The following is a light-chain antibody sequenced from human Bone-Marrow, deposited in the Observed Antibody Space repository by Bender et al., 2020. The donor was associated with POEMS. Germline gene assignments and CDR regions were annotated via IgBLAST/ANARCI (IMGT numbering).Light chain of an antibody. V-gene: IGLV1-44*01. CDR3: AVWDDSLNGWV. CDR2: SSH. Sequence: QSVLTQPPSASGTPGQRVTISCSGGSSNIGAHAVNWYQHLPGTAPKLLIYSSHRRPSEVPDRFSGSRSGTSASLAIGGLQSVDEADYYCAVWDDSLNGWVFGGGTKLTVL. J-gene: IGLJ3*02. CDR1: SSNIGAHA.